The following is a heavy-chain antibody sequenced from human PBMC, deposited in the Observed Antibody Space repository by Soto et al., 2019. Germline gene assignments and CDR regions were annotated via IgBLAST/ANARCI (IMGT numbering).Heavy chain of an antibody. CDR3: LTEQVGYRNGYYAFGMEV. V-gene: IGHV3-15*01. D-gene: IGHD5-18*01. Sequence: EVQLVEAGGGLVEPGGSLRLSCVASGLTFSNAAMSWVRQAPGKGLEWVGRIRRKIDGETTDYAAPVKGRFTTSRDDEKNTLYLQMNSVKTEDTVVYYCLTEQVGYRNGYYAFGMEVWGHGTTVTVSS. CDR1: GLTFSNAA. J-gene: IGHJ6*02. CDR2: IRRKIDGETT.